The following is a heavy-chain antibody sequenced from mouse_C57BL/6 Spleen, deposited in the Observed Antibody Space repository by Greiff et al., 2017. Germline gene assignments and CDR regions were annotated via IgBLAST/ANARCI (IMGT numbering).Heavy chain of an antibody. J-gene: IGHJ1*03. CDR3: ARRPTYYDYGGGYFDV. CDR2: ISSGGSYT. V-gene: IGHV5-6*01. D-gene: IGHD2-4*01. CDR1: GFTFSSYG. Sequence: EVQLVESGGDLVKPGGSLKLSCAASGFTFSSYGMSWVRQTPDKRLEWVATISSGGSYTYYPDSVKGRFTISRDNAKNTLYLQMGRLKSEDTAMYYCARRPTYYDYGGGYFDVWGTGTTVTVSS.